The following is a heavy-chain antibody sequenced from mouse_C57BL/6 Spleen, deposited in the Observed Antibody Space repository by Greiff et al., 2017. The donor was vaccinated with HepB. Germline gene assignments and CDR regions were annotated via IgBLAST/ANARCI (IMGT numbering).Heavy chain of an antibody. V-gene: IGHV1-69*01. CDR3: AKLYDYDEAY. CDR1: GYTFTSYW. J-gene: IGHJ2*01. CDR2: IDPSDSYT. D-gene: IGHD2-4*01. Sequence: QVQLQQPGAELVMPGASVKLSCKASGYTFTSYWMHWVKQRPGQGLEWIGEIDPSDSYTNYNQKFKGKSTLTVDKSSSTAYMQLSSLTSEDSAVYYCAKLYDYDEAYWGKGTTLTVFS.